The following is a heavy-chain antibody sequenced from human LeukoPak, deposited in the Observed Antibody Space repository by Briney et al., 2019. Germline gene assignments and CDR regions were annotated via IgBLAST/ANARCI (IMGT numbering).Heavy chain of an antibody. J-gene: IGHJ3*02. D-gene: IGHD6-13*01. V-gene: IGHV1-69*06. CDR2: SIPIFCTA. CDR3: AYGARSWHRVDAFDI. Sequence: ASVKGSCKASGGTFISYAISWVRQAPGEGLEWMGGSIPIFCTANYAQKFQGRVTTPAANSTSTAYMELSSLRSEDTAVSYCAYGARSWHRVDAFDIWGQGTMVTVYS. CDR1: GGTFISYA.